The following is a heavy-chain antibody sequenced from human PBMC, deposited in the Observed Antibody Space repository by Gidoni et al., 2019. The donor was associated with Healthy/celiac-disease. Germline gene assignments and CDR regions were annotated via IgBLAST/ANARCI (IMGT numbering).Heavy chain of an antibody. CDR1: GFTFSSYA. V-gene: IGHV3-30-3*01. J-gene: IGHJ4*02. D-gene: IGHD5-18*01. CDR2: ISYDGSNK. Sequence: QVQLVESGGGVVQPGRSLRLSCAASGFTFSSYAMHWVRQAPGKGLEWVAVISYDGSNKYYADSVKGRFTISRDNSKNTLYLQMNSLRAEDTAVYYCASEGIHSLWIQLFEKTKEPAFDYWGQGTLVTVSS. CDR3: ASEGIHSLWIQLFEKTKEPAFDY.